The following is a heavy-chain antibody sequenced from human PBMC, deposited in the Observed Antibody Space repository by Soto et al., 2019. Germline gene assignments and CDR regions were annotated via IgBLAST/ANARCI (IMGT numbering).Heavy chain of an antibody. CDR2: IKSKTDGGTT. CDR3: TTDRAMLVVVLWDY. V-gene: IGHV3-15*01. J-gene: IGHJ4*02. D-gene: IGHD3-22*01. CDR1: GFTFSNAW. Sequence: PGGSLRRSCAASGFTFSNAWMSWVRQAPGKGLEWVGRIKSKTDGGTTDYAAPVKGRFTISRDDSKNTLYLQMNSLKTEDTAVYYCTTDRAMLVVVLWDYWGQGTLVTLSA.